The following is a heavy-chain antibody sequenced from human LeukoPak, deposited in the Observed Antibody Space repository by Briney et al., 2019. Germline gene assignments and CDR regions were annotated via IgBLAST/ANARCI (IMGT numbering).Heavy chain of an antibody. D-gene: IGHD3-22*01. CDR1: GFTFSSYS. V-gene: IGHV3-21*01. Sequence: GGSLRLSCAASGFTFSSYSMNWVRQAPGKGLEWVSSISSSSSYIYYADSVKGRFTISRDNAKNSLYLQMNSLRAEDTAVYYCARDPESYDTFYFFYYWGQGTLVTVSS. CDR2: ISSSSSYI. J-gene: IGHJ4*02. CDR3: ARDPESYDTFYFFYY.